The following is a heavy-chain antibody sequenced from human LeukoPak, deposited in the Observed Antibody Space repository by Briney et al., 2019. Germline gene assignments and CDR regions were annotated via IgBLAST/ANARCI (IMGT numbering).Heavy chain of an antibody. CDR1: GYTFTSYD. CDR3: ARTKIAARNYYFDY. V-gene: IGHV1-8*03. D-gene: IGHD6-6*01. J-gene: IGHJ4*02. CDR2: MNPNSGNT. Sequence: ASVKVSCKASGYTFTSYDINWVRQATGQGLEWMGWMNPNSGNTGYAQKFQGRVTITRNTSISTAYMELSSLRSEDTAVYYCARTKIAARNYYFDYWGQGTLVTVSS.